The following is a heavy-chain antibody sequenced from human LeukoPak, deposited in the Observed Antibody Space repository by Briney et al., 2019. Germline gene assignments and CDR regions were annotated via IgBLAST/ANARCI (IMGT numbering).Heavy chain of an antibody. CDR3: TKLAVASADS. J-gene: IGHJ4*02. D-gene: IGHD6-19*01. V-gene: IGHV3-48*04. CDR1: GFTFSSYS. Sequence: PGGSLRLSCAASGFTFSSYSMNWVRQAPGKGLEWVSNISPSGSTKYYADSVKGRFTISRDNAKNSLYLQMNSLRAEDTGVYYCTKLAVASADSWGQGTLVTVSS. CDR2: ISPSGSTK.